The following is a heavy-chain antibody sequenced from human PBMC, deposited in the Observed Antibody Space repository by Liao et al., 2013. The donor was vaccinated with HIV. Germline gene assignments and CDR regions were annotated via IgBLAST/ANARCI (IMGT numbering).Heavy chain of an antibody. J-gene: IGHJ4*02. V-gene: IGHV4-61*02. CDR1: GGSISSGSY. Sequence: QVQLQESGPGLVKPSQTLSLTCTVSGGSISSGSYWSWIRQPAGKGLEWIGRIYTSGGTNYNPSLESRVTISVDTSKGQFSLKMMSMTAVDTATYFCARRSFAYYFDFWGQGIPVTVSS. CDR2: IYTSGGT. CDR3: ARRSFAYYFDF. D-gene: IGHD5-24*01.